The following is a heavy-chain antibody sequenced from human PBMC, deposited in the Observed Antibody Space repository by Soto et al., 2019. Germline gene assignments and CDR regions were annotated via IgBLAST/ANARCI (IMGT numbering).Heavy chain of an antibody. V-gene: IGHV3-48*02. CDR1: GFSFSSYS. J-gene: IGHJ4*01. CDR3: ARDSPPKDY. CDR2: ISSSSTI. Sequence: PGGSLRLSCAASGFSFSSYSMNWVRQAPGKGLEWVSYISSSSTIYYADSVKGRFTISRDNAKNSLYLQMNSLRDEDTAVYYCARDSPPKDYWSQGALVTVSS.